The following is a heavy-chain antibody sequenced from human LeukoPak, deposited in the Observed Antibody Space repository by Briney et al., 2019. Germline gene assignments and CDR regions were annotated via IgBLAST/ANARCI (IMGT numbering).Heavy chain of an antibody. CDR3: ARDTSVDYSSSSGDY. CDR1: AYTSTSYG. V-gene: IGHV1-18*01. J-gene: IGHJ4*02. CDR2: ISAYNGNT. Sequence: GASVQVSSNASAYTSTSYGITWVRPAPRQGLEWMGWISAYNGNTKYAHKLQGRVTMTTDTSTSTAYMELRSLRSDDTAVYYCARDTSVDYSSSSGDYWGQGTLVTVSS. D-gene: IGHD6-6*01.